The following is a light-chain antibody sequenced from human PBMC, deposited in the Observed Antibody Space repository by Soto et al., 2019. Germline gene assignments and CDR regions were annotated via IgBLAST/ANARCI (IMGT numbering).Light chain of an antibody. CDR1: QSVGSN. Sequence: EIVMTQSPATLSLSPGERATLSCRASQSVGSNLAWYQQKPGQAPRLLIFGASTRNSGIPARFSGSGSGTEFTLTISSLQSEDFAVYYCQQYNNWPPWTFGQGTKVEIK. CDR2: GAS. V-gene: IGKV3-15*01. J-gene: IGKJ1*01. CDR3: QQYNNWPPWT.